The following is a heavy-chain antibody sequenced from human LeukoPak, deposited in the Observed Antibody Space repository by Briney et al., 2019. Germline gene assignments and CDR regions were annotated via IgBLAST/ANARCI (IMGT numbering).Heavy chain of an antibody. J-gene: IGHJ4*02. CDR3: AREGEGFDY. CDR2: ISYDGSNK. V-gene: IGHV3-30*03. CDR1: VFTFSSYG. Sequence: PGGSLRLSCAASVFTFSSYGMHWVRQAPGKGLEWVAVISYDGSNKYYADSVKGRFTISRDNSKNTLYPQMNSLRAEDTAVYYCAREGEGFDYWGQGTLVTVSS.